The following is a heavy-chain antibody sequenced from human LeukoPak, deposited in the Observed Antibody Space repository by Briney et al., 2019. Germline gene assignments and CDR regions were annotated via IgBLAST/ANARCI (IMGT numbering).Heavy chain of an antibody. J-gene: IGHJ6*04. D-gene: IGHD3-10*01. CDR2: IYSGGST. CDR3: ARDRVVRGVIENYYYYGMDV. CDR1: GFTVSSNY. V-gene: IGHV3-53*01. Sequence: PGGSLRLSCAASGFTVSSNYMSWVRQAPGKGLEWVSVIYSGGSTYYADSVKGRFTISRDNSKNTLYLQMNSLRGEDTAVYYCARDRVVRGVIENYYYYGMDVWGKGTTVTVSS.